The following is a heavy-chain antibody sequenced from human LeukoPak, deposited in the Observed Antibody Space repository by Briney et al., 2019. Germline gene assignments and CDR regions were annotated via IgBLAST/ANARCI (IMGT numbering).Heavy chain of an antibody. J-gene: IGHJ4*02. CDR2: IYRSGST. Sequence: SETLSLTCTVSGYSISSGYYWVWIRQTPGKGLEWIGSIYRSGSTNYNPSLKSRVTISVDTSKNQFSLKVNSVTAADTALYYCASWFDYYGSGSYHTYSYYFDYWGQGTLVTVSS. CDR3: ASWFDYYGSGSYHTYSYYFDY. D-gene: IGHD3-10*01. V-gene: IGHV4-38-2*02. CDR1: GYSISSGYY.